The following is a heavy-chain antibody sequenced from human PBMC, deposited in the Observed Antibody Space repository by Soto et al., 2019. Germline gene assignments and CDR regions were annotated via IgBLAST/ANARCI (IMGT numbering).Heavy chain of an antibody. CDR2: ISACTGKA. J-gene: IGHJ4*02. CDR1: GYVFISYG. V-gene: IGHV1-18*04. CDR3: ARDQRYYGSGSYYSDN. Sequence: QVQLVQSGPEVKKPGASVKVSCKTSGYVFISYGISWVRQAPGHGLEWVGWISACTGKADYAQKFQGRVTMTTETPTSPAFLELWSLRSDDTAVYYCARDQRYYGSGSYYSDNWGQGTLVTVSS. D-gene: IGHD3-10*01.